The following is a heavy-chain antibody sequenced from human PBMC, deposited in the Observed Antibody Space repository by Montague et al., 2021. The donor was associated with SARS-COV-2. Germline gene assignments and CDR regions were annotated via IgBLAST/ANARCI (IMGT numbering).Heavy chain of an antibody. CDR3: ARHGRFSVIVNTPRGAFDI. CDR1: GVSISSYY. V-gene: IGHV4-59*08. J-gene: IGHJ3*02. Sequence: SETLSLTCTVSGVSISSYYWSWIRQPPGKGLEWIGCIYFSGSTNYNPSLKSRVTISVDTSKNQFSLKLSPVTAADTAVYYCARHGRFSVIVNTPRGAFDIWGQGTMVNVSS. D-gene: IGHD3-22*01. CDR2: IYFSGST.